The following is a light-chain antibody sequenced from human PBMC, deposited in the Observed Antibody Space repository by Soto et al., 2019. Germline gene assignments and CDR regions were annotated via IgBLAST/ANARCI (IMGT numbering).Light chain of an antibody. J-gene: IGLJ1*01. CDR2: TDS. Sequence: QSALTQPPSASGTPGQRVTISCSGSSSNIGINTVNWYQQVPGTAPKLLIYTDSQRPSGVPDRFSGSKSGTSASLAISGLQSEDEADYYCAAWDDSLNGLYVFGTGTKVTVL. CDR3: AAWDDSLNGLYV. CDR1: SSNIGINT. V-gene: IGLV1-44*01.